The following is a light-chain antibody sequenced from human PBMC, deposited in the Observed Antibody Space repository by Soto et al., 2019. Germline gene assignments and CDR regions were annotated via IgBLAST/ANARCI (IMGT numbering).Light chain of an antibody. CDR3: QQTYSAPQT. CDR2: ATS. V-gene: IGKV1-39*01. CDR1: QSISSY. Sequence: DIQMTQSPASLSAIVGDRVTITWRASQSISSYLNWYQQKPGKAPNLLIYATSSLQSGVPSRFSGSGSGTDFTLTISSLQAEDFATYFCQQTYSAPQTFGQGTKVDIK. J-gene: IGKJ1*01.